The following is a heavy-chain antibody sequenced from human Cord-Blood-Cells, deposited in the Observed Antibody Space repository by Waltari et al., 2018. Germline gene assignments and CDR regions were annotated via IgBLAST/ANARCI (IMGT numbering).Heavy chain of an antibody. CDR2: SYNSGST. J-gene: IGHJ1*01. V-gene: IGHV4-38-2*01. CDR3: ARKGAAAGTEYFQH. CDR1: GYSISSGYY. D-gene: IGHD6-13*01. Sequence: QVQLQESGPGLVKPSETLSLTCAVSGYSISSGYYWGWIRQPPGKGLEWIGSSYNSGSTYYNPSLKSRVTISVDTSKNQFSLKLSSVTAADTAVYYCARKGAAAGTEYFQHWGQGTLVTVSS.